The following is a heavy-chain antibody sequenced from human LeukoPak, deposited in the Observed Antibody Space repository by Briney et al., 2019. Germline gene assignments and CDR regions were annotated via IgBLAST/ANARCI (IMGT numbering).Heavy chain of an antibody. D-gene: IGHD1-26*01. Sequence: ASVKVSCKASGYTFTGYYMHWVRQAPGQGLEWMGWINPNSGGTNYAQKFQGRVTMTRDTSISTAYMELSRLRSNDTAVYYCARPSYSGSYGNEVAFDIWGQGTMVTASS. CDR2: INPNSGGT. CDR1: GYTFTGYY. J-gene: IGHJ3*02. CDR3: ARPSYSGSYGNEVAFDI. V-gene: IGHV1-2*02.